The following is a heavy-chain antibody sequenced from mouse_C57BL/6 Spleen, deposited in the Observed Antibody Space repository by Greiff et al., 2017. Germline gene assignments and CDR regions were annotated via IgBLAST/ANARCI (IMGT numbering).Heavy chain of an antibody. V-gene: IGHV1-15*01. CDR2: IDPETGGT. Sequence: QVQLQQSGAELVRPGASVTLSCKASGYTFTDYEMHWVKQTPVHGLEWIGAIDPETGGTDYNQKFKGKAILTADKSSSTAYMELRSLTSEDSAVYYCTSGVLRYGAMDYWGQGTSVTVSS. J-gene: IGHJ4*01. CDR3: TSGVLRYGAMDY. CDR1: GYTFTDYE. D-gene: IGHD1-1*01.